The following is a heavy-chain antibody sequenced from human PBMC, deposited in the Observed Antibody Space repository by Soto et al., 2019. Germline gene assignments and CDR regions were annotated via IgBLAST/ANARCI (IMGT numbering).Heavy chain of an antibody. D-gene: IGHD3-16*01. CDR3: AKDLRPAYDP. Sequence: PGGSLRLSCAASRFTFSSYAMSWVRQAPGKGLEWVSTISGHGDTTYYADAVKGRFTISRDNSKNTLYLQMNSLRAEDTAVYYCAKDLRPAYDPWGRGTLVTVS. J-gene: IGHJ5*02. CDR1: RFTFSSYA. CDR2: ISGHGDTT. V-gene: IGHV3-23*01.